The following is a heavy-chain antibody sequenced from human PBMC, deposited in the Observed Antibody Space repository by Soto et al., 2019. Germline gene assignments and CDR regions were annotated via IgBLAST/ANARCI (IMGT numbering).Heavy chain of an antibody. D-gene: IGHD4-17*01. CDR1: GYTFTSYY. V-gene: IGHV1-46*03. Sequence: ASVKVSCKASGYTFTSYYMHWVRQAPGQGLEWMGIINPSGGSTSYAQKFQGRVTMTRDTSTSTVYMELSSLRSEDTAVYYCATPTPYGDYPNYYYYMDVWGKGTTVTVSS. CDR2: INPSGGST. J-gene: IGHJ6*03. CDR3: ATPTPYGDYPNYYYYMDV.